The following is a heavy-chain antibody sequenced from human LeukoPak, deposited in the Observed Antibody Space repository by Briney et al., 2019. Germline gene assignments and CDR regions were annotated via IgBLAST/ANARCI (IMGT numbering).Heavy chain of an antibody. J-gene: IGHJ4*02. CDR3: ASGPFYYFDY. CDR2: IYYSGST. Sequence: SETLSLTCTVSGGSISSHYWNWIRQPPGKVLEWIGYIYYSGSTNYNPSLKSRVTISIDTSKIQFSLKLSSVTAADTAVYYCASGPFYYFDYWGQGTLVTVSS. V-gene: IGHV4-59*11. CDR1: GGSISSHY.